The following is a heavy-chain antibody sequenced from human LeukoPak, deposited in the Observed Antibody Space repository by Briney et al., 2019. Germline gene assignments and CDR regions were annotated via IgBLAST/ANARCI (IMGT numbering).Heavy chain of an antibody. V-gene: IGHV4-59*01. CDR2: INYSGST. Sequence: PSETLSLTCSVSGGSISSYYWSRIRQPPGKGLEWIGYINYSGSTNYNPSLKSRVTISVDTSKNQFSLKLSSVTAADTAVYYCARTVSVTPGPILYWGQGTLVTVSS. D-gene: IGHD4-23*01. CDR3: ARTVSVTPGPILY. J-gene: IGHJ4*02. CDR1: GGSISSYY.